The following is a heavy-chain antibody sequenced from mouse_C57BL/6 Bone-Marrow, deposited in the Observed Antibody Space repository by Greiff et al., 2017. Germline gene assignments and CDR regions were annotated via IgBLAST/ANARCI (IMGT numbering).Heavy chain of an antibody. CDR2: IHPNSGST. Sequence: QVQLQQPGAELVKPGASVKLSCKASGYTFTSYWMHWVKQRPGQGLEWIGMIHPNSGSTNYTEKFTSKATLTVDKSSSTAYMQLSSLPSEDSAVYYCVYDYDGYAMDYWGQGTSVTVSS. CDR3: VYDYDGYAMDY. D-gene: IGHD2-4*01. CDR1: GYTFTSYW. V-gene: IGHV1-64*01. J-gene: IGHJ4*01.